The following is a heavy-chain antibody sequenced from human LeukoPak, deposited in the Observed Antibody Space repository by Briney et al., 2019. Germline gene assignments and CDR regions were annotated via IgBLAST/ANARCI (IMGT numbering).Heavy chain of an antibody. CDR1: GFTFSSYA. CDR2: ISGSGAGT. CDR3: AIMVREFYTISYYFDY. J-gene: IGHJ4*02. D-gene: IGHD2-8*01. Sequence: GGSLRLSCAVSGFTFSSYAMNWVRQAPGKGLEWVSGISGSGAGTYYADSVKGRFTISRDNSKNTLYLQMNSLRAEDTAVYYCAIMVREFYTISYYFDYWGQGTLVTVSS. V-gene: IGHV3-23*01.